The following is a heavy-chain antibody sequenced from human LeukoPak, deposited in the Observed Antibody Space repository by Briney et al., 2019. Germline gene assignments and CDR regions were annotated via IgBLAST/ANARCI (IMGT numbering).Heavy chain of an antibody. CDR2: IYSGGSK. Sequence: GGSLRLSCAAFGFTVSRNHMTWVRQAPGKGLEWVSIIYSGGSKYYAESVRGRLTISRDSSQNTLYLQMNGLRAEDTAVYYCVTLPTGDYWGQGTLVTVSS. J-gene: IGHJ4*02. CDR1: GFTVSRNH. D-gene: IGHD2-15*01. CDR3: VTLPTGDY. V-gene: IGHV3-53*01.